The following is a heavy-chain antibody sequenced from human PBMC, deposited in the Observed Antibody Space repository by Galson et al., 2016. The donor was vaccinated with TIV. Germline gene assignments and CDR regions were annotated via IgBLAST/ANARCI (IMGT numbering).Heavy chain of an antibody. CDR2: IKPSGGST. Sequence: QSGAEVKIPGASVKVSCKASGYTFTGYFIHWVRQAPGQGLEWIGIIKPSGGSTSYAQKFQGRVTMTRVTSKSTVYMELSSLRSEDTAVYYCARDGEVGSSDYDHWGQGTLVSVSS. V-gene: IGHV1-46*01. CDR3: ARDGEVGSSDYDH. CDR1: GYTFTGYF. D-gene: IGHD3-22*01. J-gene: IGHJ4*02.